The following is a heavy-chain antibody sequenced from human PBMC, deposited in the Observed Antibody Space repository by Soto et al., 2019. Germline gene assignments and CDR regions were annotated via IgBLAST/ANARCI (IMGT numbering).Heavy chain of an antibody. CDR2: ISYDGSNK. J-gene: IGHJ4*02. D-gene: IGHD3-22*01. CDR3: AKDPAYYYDSSGYYSPYYFDY. CDR1: GFTFSSYG. Sequence: ESGGGVVQPGRSLRLSCAASGFTFSSYGMHWVRQAPGKGLEWVAVISYDGSNKYYADSVKGRFTISRDNSKNTLYLQMNSLRAEDTAVYYCAKDPAYYYDSSGYYSPYYFDYWGQGTLVTVSS. V-gene: IGHV3-30*18.